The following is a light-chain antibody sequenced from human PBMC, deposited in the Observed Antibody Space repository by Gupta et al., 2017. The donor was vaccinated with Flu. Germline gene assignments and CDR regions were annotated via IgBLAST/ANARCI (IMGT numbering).Light chain of an antibody. V-gene: IGKV4-1*01. CDR2: WAS. CDR3: EQDIDSPWT. J-gene: IGKJ1*01. CDR1: QSLLYTSNNKNA. Sequence: IVMSQAPDFLVVSLGERATINCKSSQSLLYTSNNKNALSWFQQRPGQPPKLLIYWASTLESGVPERISGSGXGTXCTLTIXSLQAEGVAVDYCEQDIDSPWTCGXGTKVEIK.